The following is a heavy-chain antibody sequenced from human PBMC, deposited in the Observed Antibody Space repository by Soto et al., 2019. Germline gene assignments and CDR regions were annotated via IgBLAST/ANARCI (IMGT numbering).Heavy chain of an antibody. CDR1: GYTFTSYD. Sequence: ASVKVSCKASGYTFTSYDINWVRQATGQGLEWMGWMNPNSGNTGYAQKFQDRVTMTRNTSISTAYMELSRLRSEDTAVYYCARGSFYSTSCSYPYYYYGMDVWGQGTTVTVSS. D-gene: IGHD2-2*01. J-gene: IGHJ6*02. V-gene: IGHV1-8*01. CDR3: ARGSFYSTSCSYPYYYYGMDV. CDR2: MNPNSGNT.